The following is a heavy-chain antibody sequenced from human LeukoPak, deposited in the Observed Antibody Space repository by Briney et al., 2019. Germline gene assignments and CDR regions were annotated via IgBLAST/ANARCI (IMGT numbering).Heavy chain of an antibody. V-gene: IGHV3-23*01. CDR3: AKGLRPYCSSTSCYYFDY. Sequence: GGSLRLSCTASGFTFSSYTMSWVRQAPGKGLEWVSAICGSGGSTYYADSVKGRFTISRDNSKNTLYLQMNSLRAEDTAVYYCAKGLRPYCSSTSCYYFDYWGQGTLVTVSS. CDR1: GFTFSSYT. CDR2: ICGSGGST. D-gene: IGHD2-2*01. J-gene: IGHJ4*02.